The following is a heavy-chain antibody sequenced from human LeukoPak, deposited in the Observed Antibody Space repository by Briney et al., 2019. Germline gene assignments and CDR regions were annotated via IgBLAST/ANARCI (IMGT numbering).Heavy chain of an antibody. CDR1: GYAFTSYY. V-gene: IGHV1-46*01. CDR3: ARGSGSYFPGY. J-gene: IGHJ4*02. D-gene: IGHD1-26*01. CDR2: INPSGGST. Sequence: ASVKVSCKASGYAFTSYYMHWVRQAPGQGLEWMGIINPSGGSTSYVQKFQGRVTMTRDTSTSTVYMELSSLRSEDTAVYYCARGSGSYFPGYWGQGTLVTVSS.